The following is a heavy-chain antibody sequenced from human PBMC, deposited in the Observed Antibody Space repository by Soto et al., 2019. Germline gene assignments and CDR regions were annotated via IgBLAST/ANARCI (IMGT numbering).Heavy chain of an antibody. Sequence: PSETLSLTCTVSGGSLSSYYWSWIRQPPGKGLEWIGYIYHSGSTYYNPSLKSRVTISVDRSKNQFSLKLSSVTAADTAVYYCATAPGPYWGQGTLVTVSS. J-gene: IGHJ4*02. V-gene: IGHV4-59*04. CDR2: IYHSGST. CDR1: GGSLSSYY. D-gene: IGHD2-21*02. CDR3: ATAPGPY.